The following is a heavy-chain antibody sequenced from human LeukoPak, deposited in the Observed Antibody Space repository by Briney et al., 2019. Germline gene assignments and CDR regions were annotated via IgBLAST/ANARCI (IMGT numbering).Heavy chain of an antibody. CDR1: GYTFTSYG. CDR2: ISAYNGNT. V-gene: IGHV1-18*01. Sequence: ASVKVSCKASGYTFTSYGISWVRQAPGQGLEWMGCISAYNGNTNYAQKLQGRVTMTTDTSTSTAYMELRSLRSDDTAVYYCARETLTPMITFGGVIVASPGGSDYWGQGTLVTVSS. CDR3: ARETLTPMITFGGVIVASPGGSDY. J-gene: IGHJ4*02. D-gene: IGHD3-16*02.